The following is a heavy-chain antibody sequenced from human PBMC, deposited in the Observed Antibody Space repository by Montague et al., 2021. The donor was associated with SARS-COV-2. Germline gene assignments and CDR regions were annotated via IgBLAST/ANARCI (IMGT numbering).Heavy chain of an antibody. CDR3: GRNFNL. V-gene: IGHV3-21*06. CDR2: ITSDSLRI. D-gene: IGHD5-24*01. J-gene: IGHJ3*01. CDR1: GFTFSRHD. Sequence: SLRLSCAASGFTFSRHDMIWIRQAPGKGLEWVSTITSDSLRIYYAESVKGRFTTSRDNGRNSLYLQMDSLRTEDTAVYYCGRNFNLWGIGTLVTVSS.